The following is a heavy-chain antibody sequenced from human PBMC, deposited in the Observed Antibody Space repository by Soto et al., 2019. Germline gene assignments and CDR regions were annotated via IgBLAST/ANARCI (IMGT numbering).Heavy chain of an antibody. CDR3: ARDFLPMARGNWFDP. Sequence: ASVKVSCKASGYTFTSYGISWVRQAPGQGLEWMGWISAYNGNTNYAQKLQGRVTMTTDTSTSTAYMELRSLRSDDTAVYYCARDFLPMARGNWFDPWGQGTLVTVSS. D-gene: IGHD3-10*01. J-gene: IGHJ5*02. CDR2: ISAYNGNT. CDR1: GYTFTSYG. V-gene: IGHV1-18*01.